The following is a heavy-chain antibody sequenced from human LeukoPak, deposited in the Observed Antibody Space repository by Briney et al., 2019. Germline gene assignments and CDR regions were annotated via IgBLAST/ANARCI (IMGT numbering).Heavy chain of an antibody. CDR3: ARDAYRITIFGVVTAPPSY. J-gene: IGHJ4*02. Sequence: GASVKVSCKASGYTFTGYYMHWVRQAPGQGLEWMGWINPNSGGTNYAQKFQGRVTMTRDTSISTAYMELSRLRSDDTAVYYCARDAYRITIFGVVTAPPSYWGQGTLDTVSS. CDR2: INPNSGGT. CDR1: GYTFTGYY. D-gene: IGHD3-3*01. V-gene: IGHV1-2*02.